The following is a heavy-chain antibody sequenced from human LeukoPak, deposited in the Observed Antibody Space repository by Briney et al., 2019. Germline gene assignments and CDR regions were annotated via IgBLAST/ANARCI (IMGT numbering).Heavy chain of an antibody. J-gene: IGHJ4*02. Sequence: MSSGTLSLTRAVSGVSISSSNWWSWVRQPPGQGLGGIGEIYHSGSTNYNPSLKSRVTISVDKSKNQFSLKLSSVTAADTAVYYCARGRGDYVWGSYRYSPFDYWGQGTLVTVSS. V-gene: IGHV4-4*02. CDR3: ARGRGDYVWGSYRYSPFDY. D-gene: IGHD3-16*02. CDR1: GVSISSSNW. CDR2: IYHSGST.